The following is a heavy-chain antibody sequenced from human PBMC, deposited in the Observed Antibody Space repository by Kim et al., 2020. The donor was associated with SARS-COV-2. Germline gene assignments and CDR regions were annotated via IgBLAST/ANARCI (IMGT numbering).Heavy chain of an antibody. CDR3: ARTVIAVTGRGFDY. V-gene: IGHV7-4-1*02. Sequence: AQGFTGRFVFSLDTSVSTAYLQISSLKAEDTAVYFCARTVIAVTGRGFDYWGQGTLVTVSS. J-gene: IGHJ4*02. D-gene: IGHD6-19*01.